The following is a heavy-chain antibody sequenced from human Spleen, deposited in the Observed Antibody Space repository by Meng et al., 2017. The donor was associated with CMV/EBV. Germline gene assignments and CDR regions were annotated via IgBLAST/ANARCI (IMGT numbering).Heavy chain of an antibody. Sequence: AVYGGSFSGYYWSWIRQPPGKGLEWIGEINHSGSTNYNPSLKSRVTISVDTSKNQFSLKLSSVTAADTAVYYCARKAYGGNSGAFDYWGQGTLVTVSS. J-gene: IGHJ4*02. V-gene: IGHV4-34*01. CDR2: INHSGST. CDR1: GGSFSGYY. CDR3: ARKAYGGNSGAFDY. D-gene: IGHD4-23*01.